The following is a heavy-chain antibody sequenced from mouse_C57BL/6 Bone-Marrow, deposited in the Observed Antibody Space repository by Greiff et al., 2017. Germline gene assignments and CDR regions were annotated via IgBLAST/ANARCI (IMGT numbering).Heavy chain of an antibody. CDR1: GFTFSDYY. J-gene: IGHJ4*01. V-gene: IGHV5-12*01. CDR2: ISNGGGST. CDR3: ARRGTGTYYAMDY. D-gene: IGHD4-1*01. Sequence: EVQLQESGGGLVQPGGSLTLSCAASGFTFSDYYMYWVRQTPEKRLEWVAYISNGGGSTYYPDTVKGRFTISRDNAKSTLYLQMSRLKSEDTAMYYCARRGTGTYYAMDYWGQGTSVTVSS.